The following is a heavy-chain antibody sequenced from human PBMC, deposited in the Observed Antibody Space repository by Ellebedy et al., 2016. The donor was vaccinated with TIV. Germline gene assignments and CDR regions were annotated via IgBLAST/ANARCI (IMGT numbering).Heavy chain of an antibody. Sequence: SETLSLXCTVSGGSISSSSYYWGWIRQPPGKGLEWIGSIYYSGSTYYNPSLKSRVTISVDTSKNQFSLKLSSVTAADTAVYYCARDAVEAAATYYFDYWGQGTLVTVSS. CDR2: IYYSGST. V-gene: IGHV4-39*07. CDR1: GGSISSSSYY. CDR3: ARDAVEAAATYYFDY. D-gene: IGHD2-2*01. J-gene: IGHJ4*02.